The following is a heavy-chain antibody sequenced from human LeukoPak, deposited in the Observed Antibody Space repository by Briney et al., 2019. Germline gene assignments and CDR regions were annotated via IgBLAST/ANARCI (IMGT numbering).Heavy chain of an antibody. CDR2: ISGSGGST. D-gene: IGHD1-26*01. CDR1: GFTFSSYG. V-gene: IGHV3-23*01. CDR3: AKVYSGSYYFKY. Sequence: PGGTLRLSCAASGFTFSSYGMSWVRQAPGKGLEWVSAISGSGGSTYYADSVKGRFTISRDNSKNTLYLQMNSLRAEDTAVYYCAKVYSGSYYFKYWGQGTLVTVSS. J-gene: IGHJ4*02.